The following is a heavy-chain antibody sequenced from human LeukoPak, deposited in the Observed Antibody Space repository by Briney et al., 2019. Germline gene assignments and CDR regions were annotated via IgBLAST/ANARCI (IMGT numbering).Heavy chain of an antibody. CDR2: IYYSGST. V-gene: IGHV4-30-4*08. J-gene: IGHJ4*02. D-gene: IGHD6-13*01. CDR1: GGSISSGDYY. Sequence: ASETLSLTCTVSGGSISSGDYYWSWIRQPPGKGLEWIGYIYYSGSTYYNPSLKSRVTISVDTSKNQFSLKLSSVTAADTAVYYCARVAGIAAAGTPYFDYWGQGTLVTVSS. CDR3: ARVAGIAAAGTPYFDY.